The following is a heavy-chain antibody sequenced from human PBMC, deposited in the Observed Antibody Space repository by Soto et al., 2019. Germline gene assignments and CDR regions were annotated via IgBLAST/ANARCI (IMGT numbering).Heavy chain of an antibody. CDR2: IYYSGST. Sequence: SETLSLTCTVSGGSISSYYWSWIRQPPGKELEWIGYIYYSGSTYYNPSLKSRVTISVDRSKNQFSLKLSSVTAADTAVYYCGSSNYDRPIPLCYWGQGTLVTGSS. V-gene: IGHV4-59*04. D-gene: IGHD3-22*01. CDR3: GSSNYDRPIPLCY. CDR1: GGSISSYY. J-gene: IGHJ4*01.